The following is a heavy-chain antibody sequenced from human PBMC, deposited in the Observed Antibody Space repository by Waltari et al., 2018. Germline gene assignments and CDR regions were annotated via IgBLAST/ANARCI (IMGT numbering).Heavy chain of an antibody. D-gene: IGHD2-2*01. V-gene: IGHV5-51*01. CDR3: ARRYCSSTSCPGLSLGYMDV. CDR2: IYPGDSDT. Sequence: EVQLVQSGAEVKKPGESLKISCKGSGYSFTSYWIGWVRQMPGKGLEWMGIIYPGDSDTRYSPSFQGQVTISADKSISTAYLQWSSLKASDTAMYYCARRYCSSTSCPGLSLGYMDVWGKGTTVTVSS. CDR1: GYSFTSYW. J-gene: IGHJ6*03.